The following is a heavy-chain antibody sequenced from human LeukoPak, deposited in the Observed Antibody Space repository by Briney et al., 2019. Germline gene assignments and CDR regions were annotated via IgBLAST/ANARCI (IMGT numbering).Heavy chain of an antibody. CDR2: FDPEDGET. CDR3: ATFRYYYDSSGYKY. D-gene: IGHD3-22*01. Sequence: GASVKVSCKVSGYTLTELSMHWVRQAPGKGLEWMGGFDPEDGETIYAQKFQGRVTMTEDTSTDTAYMELSSLRSEDTAVYYCATFRYYYDSSGYKYRGQGTLVTVSS. CDR1: GYTLTELS. J-gene: IGHJ4*02. V-gene: IGHV1-24*01.